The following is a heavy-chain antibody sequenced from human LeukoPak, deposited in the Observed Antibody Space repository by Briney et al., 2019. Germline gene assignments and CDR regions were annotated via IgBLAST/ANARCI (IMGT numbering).Heavy chain of an antibody. J-gene: IGHJ6*03. CDR1: GFTFSSYA. CDR2: ISSSSSYI. CDR3: ARVADYYYYMDV. Sequence: GGSLRLSCAASGFTFSSYAMHWVRQAPGKGLEWVSSISSSSSYIYYADSVKGRFTISRDNAKNSLYLQMNSLRAEDTAVYYCARVADYYYYMDVWGKGTTVTVSS. D-gene: IGHD6-19*01. V-gene: IGHV3-21*01.